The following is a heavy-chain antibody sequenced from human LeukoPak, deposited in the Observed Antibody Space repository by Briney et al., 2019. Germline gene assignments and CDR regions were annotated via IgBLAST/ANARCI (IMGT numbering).Heavy chain of an antibody. J-gene: IGHJ4*02. Sequence: PSETLSLTCTVSGVSLNNDYRSWIRQSPGKGLEWIGLIYYNGNTNYNPSLRSRVTISVDTSKNQFSLKLSSVTAADTAVYYCARHLRGVMTCFDYWGRGTRVTVSS. CDR2: IYYNGNT. V-gene: IGHV4-59*08. D-gene: IGHD2-21*02. CDR1: GVSLNNDY. CDR3: ARHLRGVMTCFDY.